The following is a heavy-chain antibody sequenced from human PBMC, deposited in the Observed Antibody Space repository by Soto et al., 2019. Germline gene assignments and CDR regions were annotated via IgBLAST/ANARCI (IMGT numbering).Heavy chain of an antibody. Sequence: ASVKVSCKASGYTFTSYGISWVRQAPGQGLEWMGWISAYNGNTNYAQKLQGRVTMTTDTSTSTAYMELRSLRSDDTAVYYCARVHLSSLYYYGSGSYYNRVPSDYWGQGTLVTVSS. J-gene: IGHJ4*02. D-gene: IGHD3-10*01. CDR2: ISAYNGNT. V-gene: IGHV1-18*01. CDR3: ARVHLSSLYYYGSGSYYNRVPSDY. CDR1: GYTFTSYG.